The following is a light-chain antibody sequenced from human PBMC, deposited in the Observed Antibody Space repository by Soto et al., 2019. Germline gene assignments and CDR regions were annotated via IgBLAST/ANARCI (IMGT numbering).Light chain of an antibody. CDR2: DAS. Sequence: DIPMTQSPSTLSASVGDRIIITCRASQRISSWLAWYQQKPGKAPKLLIYDASSLESGVPSRFSGSGSGTEFTLIISSLQPDDFATYYCQQYVNYSPWTFGQGTKVEIK. J-gene: IGKJ1*01. CDR1: QRISSW. V-gene: IGKV1-5*01. CDR3: QQYVNYSPWT.